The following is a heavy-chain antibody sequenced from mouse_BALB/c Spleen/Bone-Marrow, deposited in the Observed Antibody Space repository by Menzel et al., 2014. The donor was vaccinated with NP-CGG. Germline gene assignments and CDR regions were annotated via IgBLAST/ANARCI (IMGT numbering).Heavy chain of an antibody. D-gene: IGHD1-1*01. J-gene: IGHJ3*01. CDR3: ARYYYGSSLFAY. Sequence: VQLQQSGAELVKPGASVKLSCTASGFNIKDTYMYWVKQRPEQGLEWIGRIDPANGNTKYDPKFQDKATITADTSSNTASLQLSSLTSEDTAVYYCARYYYGSSLFAYWGQGTLVTGSA. V-gene: IGHV14-3*02. CDR2: IDPANGNT. CDR1: GFNIKDTY.